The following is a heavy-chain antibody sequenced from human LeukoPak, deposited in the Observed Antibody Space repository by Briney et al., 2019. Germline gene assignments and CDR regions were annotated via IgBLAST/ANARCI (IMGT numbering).Heavy chain of an antibody. J-gene: IGHJ4*02. CDR3: ARGYSSGTYKGY. D-gene: IGHD6-19*01. Sequence: SVKVSCKASGGTFSSYAISWVRQAPGQGLEWMGRIIPILGIANYAQKFQGRVTITADKSTSTAYMELSSLRTEDRAVYYCARGYSSGTYKGYWGQGTLVTVSS. V-gene: IGHV1-69*04. CDR1: GGTFSSYA. CDR2: IIPILGIA.